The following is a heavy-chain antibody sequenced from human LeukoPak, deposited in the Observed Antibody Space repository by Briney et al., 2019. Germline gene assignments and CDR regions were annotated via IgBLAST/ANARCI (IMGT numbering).Heavy chain of an antibody. J-gene: IGHJ4*02. CDR1: GFTFSSYA. CDR2: ISYDGSNK. CDR3: ARDLTPLGGYSSGWSHFDY. V-gene: IGHV3-30*04. D-gene: IGHD6-19*01. Sequence: GGSLRLSCAASGFTFSSYAMHWVRQAPGKGLEWVAVISYDGSNKYYADSVKGRFTISRDNSKNTLYLQMNSLRAEDTAVYYCARDLTPLGGYSSGWSHFDYWGQGTLVTVSP.